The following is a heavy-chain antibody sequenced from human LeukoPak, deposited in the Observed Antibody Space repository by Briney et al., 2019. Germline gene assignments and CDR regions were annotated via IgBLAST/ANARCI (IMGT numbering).Heavy chain of an antibody. Sequence: SGTLSLTCTVSGASISPYYWNWIRQPAGRGLEWIGRLYPSGSSDQNPSLKSRVSISVGTSSNQFSLRVTSVTAADTATYYCARDLSGSLYFDYWGQGILVTVSA. V-gene: IGHV4-4*07. CDR1: GASISPYY. CDR3: ARDLSGSLYFDY. J-gene: IGHJ4*02. D-gene: IGHD3-10*01. CDR2: LYPSGSS.